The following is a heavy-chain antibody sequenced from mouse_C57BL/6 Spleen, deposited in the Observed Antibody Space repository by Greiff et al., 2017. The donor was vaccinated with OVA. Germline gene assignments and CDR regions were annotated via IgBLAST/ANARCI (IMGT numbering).Heavy chain of an antibody. D-gene: IGHD2-3*01. Sequence: VQLQQSGPELVKPGASVKISCKASGYTFTDYYMNWVKQSHGKSLEWIGDINPNNGGTSYNQKFKGKATLTVDKSSSTAYMELRSLTSEDSAVYYCARQEDGYYLAWFAYWGQGTLVTVSA. CDR3: ARQEDGYYLAWFAY. V-gene: IGHV1-26*01. CDR2: INPNNGGT. CDR1: GYTFTDYY. J-gene: IGHJ3*01.